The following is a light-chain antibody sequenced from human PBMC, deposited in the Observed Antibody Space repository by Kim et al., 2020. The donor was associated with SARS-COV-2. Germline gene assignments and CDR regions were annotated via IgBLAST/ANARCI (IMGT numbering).Light chain of an antibody. CDR3: QQYNNWPYT. CDR2: GAS. V-gene: IGKV3-15*01. J-gene: IGKJ2*01. CDR1: QSVSSN. Sequence: SVSPGERATLSCRASQSVSSNLAWYQQNPGQAPRVLIYGASTRATGIPARFSGSGSGTEFTLTISSLQSEDFAVYYCQQYNNWPYTFGQGTKLEIK.